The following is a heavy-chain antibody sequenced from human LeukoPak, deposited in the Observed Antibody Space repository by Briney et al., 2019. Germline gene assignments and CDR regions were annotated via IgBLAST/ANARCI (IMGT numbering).Heavy chain of an antibody. CDR3: AREGFTLKNFDY. V-gene: IGHV1-46*01. Sequence: GASVKVSCKASGYTXSSYFMHWVRQAPGQGLEWMGVINPSGDGTTYAQRFQGRLTMTRDTSTTTLYMDLRSLTSEDTAVYFCAREGFTLKNFDYWGRGTLVTVSS. J-gene: IGHJ4*02. CDR2: INPSGDGT. CDR1: GYTXSSYF.